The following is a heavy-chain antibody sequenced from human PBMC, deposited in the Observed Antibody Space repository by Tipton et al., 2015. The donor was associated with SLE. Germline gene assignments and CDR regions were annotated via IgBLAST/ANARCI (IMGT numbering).Heavy chain of an antibody. CDR1: GGSISSGRSGGYY. D-gene: IGHD6-13*01. CDR2: IYYSGYA. CDR3: ARAPAGQQLSAFDI. Sequence: TLSLTCTVSGGSISSGRSGGYYWSWIRQHPGKGLEWIGYIYYSGYAYYNPSLKSRVTISVDTSKNQFSLRLSSVIAADTAVYYCARAPAGQQLSAFDIWGQGTMVTVSS. J-gene: IGHJ3*02. V-gene: IGHV4-31*03.